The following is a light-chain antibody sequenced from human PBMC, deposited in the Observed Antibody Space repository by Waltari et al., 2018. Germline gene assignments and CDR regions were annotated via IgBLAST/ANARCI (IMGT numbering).Light chain of an antibody. V-gene: IGLV2-11*01. Sequence: QSALTQPRSVSGSPGQSVTISCTGTSSDVGGSNYVSWYQQHPGRAPKLIIYGVDKRPSGVPDRFFGSKSGNTASLTISGLQADDESDFYCCSYAASVHWLFGGGTKVTVL. J-gene: IGLJ3*02. CDR3: CSYAASVHWL. CDR1: SSDVGGSNY. CDR2: GVD.